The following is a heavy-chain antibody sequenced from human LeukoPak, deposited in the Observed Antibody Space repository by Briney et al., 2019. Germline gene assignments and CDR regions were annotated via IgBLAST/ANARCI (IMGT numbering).Heavy chain of an antibody. Sequence: PGGSLRLSCAASGFTFSSYSMNWVRQAPGKGLEWVSSICSSSSYIYYADSVKGRFTISRDNAKNSLYLQMNSLRAEDTAVYYCARARLLWFGERNPWDYWGQGTLVTVSS. CDR3: ARARLLWFGERNPWDY. J-gene: IGHJ4*02. D-gene: IGHD3-10*01. CDR1: GFTFSSYS. V-gene: IGHV3-21*01. CDR2: ICSSSSYI.